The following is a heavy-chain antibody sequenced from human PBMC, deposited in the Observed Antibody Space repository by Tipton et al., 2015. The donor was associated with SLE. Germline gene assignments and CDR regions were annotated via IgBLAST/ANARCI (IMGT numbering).Heavy chain of an antibody. D-gene: IGHD6-19*01. J-gene: IGHJ4*02. CDR2: ISSSSSYI. V-gene: IGHV3-11*06. CDR3: ARGGTQWQYYFDY. Sequence: SLRLSCAASGFTFSDYYMSWVRQAPGKGLEWVSSISSSSSYIYYADSVKGRFTISRDNAKNSLYLQMNSLRAEDTAVYYCARGGTQWQYYFDYWGQGTLVTVSS. CDR1: GFTFSDYY.